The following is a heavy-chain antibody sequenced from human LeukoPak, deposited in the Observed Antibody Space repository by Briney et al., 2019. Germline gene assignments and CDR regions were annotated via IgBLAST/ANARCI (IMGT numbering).Heavy chain of an antibody. D-gene: IGHD3-22*01. CDR2: ISWNSGSI. Sequence: PGGSLRLSCAASGFTFDDYAMHWVRHAPGKGLEWVSGISWNSGSIGYADSVKGRFTISRDNAKNSLYLQMNSLRAEDTALYYCAKEAPLDYDSSGYYFDYWGQGTLVTVSS. J-gene: IGHJ4*02. CDR1: GFTFDDYA. V-gene: IGHV3-9*01. CDR3: AKEAPLDYDSSGYYFDY.